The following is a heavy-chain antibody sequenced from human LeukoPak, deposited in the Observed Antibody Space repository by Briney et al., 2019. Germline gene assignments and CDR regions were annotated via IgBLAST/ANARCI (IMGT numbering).Heavy chain of an antibody. Sequence: GGSLRLSCAASGFTFSTYWMNWVRQAPGKGLEWVANIKEDGSQTYYVDPVKGRFTISRDNAKNSLYLQMNTLRAEDTAVYYCARSGGYYSGYFDPWGQGTLVTVSS. CDR2: IKEDGSQT. D-gene: IGHD3-22*01. V-gene: IGHV3-7*05. CDR3: ARSGGYYSGYFDP. J-gene: IGHJ5*02. CDR1: GFTFSTYW.